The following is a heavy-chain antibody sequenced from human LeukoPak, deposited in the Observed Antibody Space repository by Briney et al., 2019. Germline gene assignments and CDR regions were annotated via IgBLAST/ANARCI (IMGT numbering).Heavy chain of an antibody. CDR3: ARGDGFFDY. D-gene: IGHD5-24*01. Sequence: NPSETLSLTCTVSGGSISHFYWSWIRQPPGEGLEWIGYIFYSGSTDYNPSLKSRVTISVDTSKNQFSLNLNSVTAADTAVYYCARGDGFFDYWGQGTLVTVSS. CDR1: GGSISHFY. V-gene: IGHV4-59*01. J-gene: IGHJ4*02. CDR2: IFYSGST.